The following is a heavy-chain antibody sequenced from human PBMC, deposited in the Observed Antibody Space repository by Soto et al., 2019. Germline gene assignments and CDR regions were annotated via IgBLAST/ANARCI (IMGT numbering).Heavy chain of an antibody. D-gene: IGHD2-15*01. J-gene: IGHJ6*02. V-gene: IGHV3-21*01. CDR1: GFNFNSYT. CDR3: ARDCSGGSCYPGMDV. Sequence: GGSLRLSCAASGFNFNSYTINWVRQAPGKRLEWLSSISSSGYIFSTDSVRGRFTISRDNAKNSVYLQINSQRAEDTAVYFCARDCSGGSCYPGMDVWGQGTTVTVSS. CDR2: ISSSGYI.